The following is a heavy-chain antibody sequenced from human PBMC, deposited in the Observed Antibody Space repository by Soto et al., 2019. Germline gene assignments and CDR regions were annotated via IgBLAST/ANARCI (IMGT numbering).Heavy chain of an antibody. CDR2: ISYDGSKK. J-gene: IGHJ6*02. CDR1: GFTFSSSG. V-gene: IGHV3-30*18. D-gene: IGHD2-2*01. Sequence: HPGGSLRLSCAASGFTFSSSGMHWVRQAPGKGLEWVAVISYDGSKKYYADSLKGRFTISRDNSKDTVYLQMNSLRTEDTAVYFCAKEGCSSTSCVAFLDVWGRGTTVTVSS. CDR3: AKEGCSSTSCVAFLDV.